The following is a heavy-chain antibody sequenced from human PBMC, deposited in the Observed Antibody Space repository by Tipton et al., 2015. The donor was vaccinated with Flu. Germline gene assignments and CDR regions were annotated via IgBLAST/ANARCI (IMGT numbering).Heavy chain of an antibody. V-gene: IGHV4-59*08. D-gene: IGHD1-26*01. CDR1: GGSISSYY. CDR3: ARSRGSYFSANWFDP. J-gene: IGHJ5*02. CDR2: IYYSGST. Sequence: LRLSCTVSGGSISSYYWSWIRQPPGKGLEWIGYIYYSGSTNYNPSLKSRVTISVDTSKNQFSLKLSSVTAADTAVYYCARSRGSYFSANWFDPWGQGTLVTVSS.